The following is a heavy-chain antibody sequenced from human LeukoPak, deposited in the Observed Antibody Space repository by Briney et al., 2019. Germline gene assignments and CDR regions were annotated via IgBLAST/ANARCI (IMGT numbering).Heavy chain of an antibody. D-gene: IGHD6-13*01. CDR3: AKDSQIPGIAAAGDY. CDR2: IRYDGSNK. V-gene: IGHV3-30*02. CDR1: GFTFSSYG. J-gene: IGHJ4*02. Sequence: GGSLRLSCAASGFTFSSYGMHWVRQAPGKGLEWVAFIRYDGSNKYYADSVKGRFTISRDNSKNTLYLQMNSLRAEDTAVYYCAKDSQIPGIAAAGDYWGQGTLVTVSS.